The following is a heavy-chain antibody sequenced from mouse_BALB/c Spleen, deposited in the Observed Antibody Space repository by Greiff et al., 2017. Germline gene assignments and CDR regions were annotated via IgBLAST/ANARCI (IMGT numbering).Heavy chain of an antibody. J-gene: IGHJ3*02. V-gene: IGHV2-9*02. CDR2: IWAGGST. Sequence: VHLVESGPGLVAPSQSLSITCTVSGFSLTSYGVHWVRQTPGKGMEWLGVIWAGGSTNYNSALMSRLSISKDNSKSQVFLKMHSLQTDDTAMYYCAALTTWWGQGTLVTVSA. CDR1: GFSLTSYG. D-gene: IGHD1-1*01. CDR3: AALTTW.